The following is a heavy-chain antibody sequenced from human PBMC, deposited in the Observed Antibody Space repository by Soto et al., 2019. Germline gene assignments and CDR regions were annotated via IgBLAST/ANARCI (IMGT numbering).Heavy chain of an antibody. CDR1: GDSVSSNSAA. CDR3: ARDKEPSGYSGYDYRGMDV. Sequence: QVQLQQSGPGLVKPSQTLSLTCAISGDSVSSNSAAWNWIRQSPSRGLEWLGRTYYRSKWYNDYAVSVKSRITINPDTSKNQFSLQLNSVTPEDTAVYYCARDKEPSGYSGYDYRGMDVWGQGTTVTVSS. D-gene: IGHD5-12*01. J-gene: IGHJ6*02. V-gene: IGHV6-1*01. CDR2: TYYRSKWYN.